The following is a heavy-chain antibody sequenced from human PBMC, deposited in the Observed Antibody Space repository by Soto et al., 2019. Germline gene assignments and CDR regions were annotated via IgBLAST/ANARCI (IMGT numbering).Heavy chain of an antibody. CDR1: CYTFANYG. D-gene: IGHD2-15*01. CDR2: ISPFTGDT. Sequence: ASVKVSCKASCYTFANYGINWVRQAPGQGLEWMGWISPFTGDTHYTQSLQGRITMTTDTSTSTAYMELRSLRSADTAVYYCAGSCSGGSCHSAYWPPVTLVPVS. V-gene: IGHV1-18*04. J-gene: IGHJ4*02. CDR3: AGSCSGGSCHSAY.